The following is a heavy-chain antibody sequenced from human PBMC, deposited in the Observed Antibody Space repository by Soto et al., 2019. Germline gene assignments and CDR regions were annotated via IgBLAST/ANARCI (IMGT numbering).Heavy chain of an antibody. CDR1: GFTFNTHA. D-gene: IGHD3-22*01. J-gene: IGHJ4*02. V-gene: IGHV3-23*01. CDR3: AKGPYYFDNSGRPNGYFDY. CDR2: VSGSGTDT. Sequence: EVQLLESGGGLVRPGGSLRLSCAASGFTFNTHAMSWVRQAPGKGLEWVSVVSGSGTDTYYADSVKGRFTISRDNSKNTMYGQMNSLSADDTAVYYCAKGPYYFDNSGRPNGYFDYWGQGILVTVSP.